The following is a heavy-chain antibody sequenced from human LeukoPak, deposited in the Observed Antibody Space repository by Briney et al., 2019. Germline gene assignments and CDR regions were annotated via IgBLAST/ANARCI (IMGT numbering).Heavy chain of an antibody. CDR3: ARERGISSWYIDY. CDR2: IYYSGST. V-gene: IGHV4-59*01. Sequence: SETLSLTCTVSGGSISSYYWSWIRQPPGKGLEWIGYIYYSGSTNYNPSLKSRVTISVDTSKNQFSLKLSSVTAADTAVYYCARERGISSWYIDYWGQGTLVTASS. D-gene: IGHD6-13*01. CDR1: GGSISSYY. J-gene: IGHJ4*02.